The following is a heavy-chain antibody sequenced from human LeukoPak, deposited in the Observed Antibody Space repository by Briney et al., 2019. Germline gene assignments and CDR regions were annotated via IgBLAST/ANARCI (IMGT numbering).Heavy chain of an antibody. CDR2: ISGSGGST. V-gene: IGHV3-23*01. CDR3: AKDRLRNYFDP. J-gene: IGHJ5*02. Sequence: GGSLRLSCAASGFTFSSYAMSWVRQAPGKGLEWVSTISGSGGSTYYADSVKGRFTISRDNSKNTLYLQMNSLRAEDTALYYCAKDRLRNYFDPWGQGTLVTVSS. CDR1: GFTFSSYA. D-gene: IGHD1-7*01.